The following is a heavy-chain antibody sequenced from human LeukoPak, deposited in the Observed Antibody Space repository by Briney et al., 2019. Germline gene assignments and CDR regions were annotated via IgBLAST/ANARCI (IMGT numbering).Heavy chain of an antibody. J-gene: IGHJ4*02. CDR3: ARVGVVKGSSSWYFDY. V-gene: IGHV3-30*04. Sequence: GGSLRLSCAASGFTFSSYAMHWVRQAPGKGLEWVAVISYDGSNKYYADSVKGRFTISRDNSKNTLYLQMNSLRAEDTAVYYCARVGVVKGSSSWYFDYWGQGTLVTVSS. CDR1: GFTFSSYA. CDR2: ISYDGSNK. D-gene: IGHD6-13*01.